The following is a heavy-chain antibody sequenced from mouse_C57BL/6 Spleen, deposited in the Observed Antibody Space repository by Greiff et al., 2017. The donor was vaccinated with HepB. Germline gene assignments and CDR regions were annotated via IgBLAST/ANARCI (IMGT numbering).Heavy chain of an antibody. D-gene: IGHD1-1*01. J-gene: IGHJ2*01. Sequence: VQLQQSGAELVKPGASVKLSCKASGYTFTSYWMHWVKQRPGQGLEWIGMIHPNSGSTNYNEKFKSKATLTVDKSSSTAYMQLSSLTSEDSAVYYCVIYYYGSSDYWGQGTTLTVSS. CDR1: GYTFTSYW. CDR2: IHPNSGST. CDR3: VIYYYGSSDY. V-gene: IGHV1-64*01.